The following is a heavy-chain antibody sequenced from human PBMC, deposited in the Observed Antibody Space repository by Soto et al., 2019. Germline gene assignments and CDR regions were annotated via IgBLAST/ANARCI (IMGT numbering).Heavy chain of an antibody. V-gene: IGHV1-69*13. CDR2: IIPIFGTA. J-gene: IGHJ3*02. CDR1: VGTFSSYA. D-gene: IGHD3-10*01. Sequence: SVKVSCKASVGTFSSYAISWVRQAPGQGLEWMGGIIPIFGTANYAQKFQGRVTITADESTSTAYMELSSLRSEDTAVYYCARDWVVRSLFDIWGQGTMVTVSS. CDR3: ARDWVVRSLFDI.